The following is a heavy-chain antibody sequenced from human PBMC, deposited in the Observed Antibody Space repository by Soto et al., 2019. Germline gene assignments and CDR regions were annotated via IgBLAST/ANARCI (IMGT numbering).Heavy chain of an antibody. V-gene: IGHV1-69*01. Sequence: QVQLVQSGAEVKKPGSSVKVSCKASGGTFSSYAISWVRQAPGQGLEWMGGIIPIFGTANYAQKFQGRVTITADESTSTAYMVLSSLRSEDTAVYYCARDRYGESSSTSCYGMDVWGQGTTVTVSS. CDR3: ARDRYGESSSTSCYGMDV. J-gene: IGHJ6*02. D-gene: IGHD2-2*01. CDR1: GGTFSSYA. CDR2: IIPIFGTA.